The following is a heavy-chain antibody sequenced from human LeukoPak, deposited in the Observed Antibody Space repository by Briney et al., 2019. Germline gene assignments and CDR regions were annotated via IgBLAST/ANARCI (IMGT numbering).Heavy chain of an antibody. Sequence: ASVKVSCKASGYTFTGYYIHWVRQAPGQGLEWMGWINPNSGGTNYAQKSKGRVTMTRDTSISTAYMELSRLRSDDTAVYYCARQYDYGDYALGWGQGTLVTVSS. CDR2: INPNSGGT. V-gene: IGHV1-2*02. CDR1: GYTFTGYY. CDR3: ARQYDYGDYALG. J-gene: IGHJ4*02. D-gene: IGHD4-17*01.